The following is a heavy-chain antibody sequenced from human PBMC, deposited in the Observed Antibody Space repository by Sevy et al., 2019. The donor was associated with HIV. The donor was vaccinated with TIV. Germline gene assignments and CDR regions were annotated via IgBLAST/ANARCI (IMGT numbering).Heavy chain of an antibody. D-gene: IGHD4-17*01. Sequence: SETVSLTCTVSGGSISSSSYYWGWIRQPPGQGLEWIGSIYYSGSTYYNPSLKSRVTISVDTSKNQFSLKLSSVTAADTAVYYCAAMGNDYGDYQGGAFDIWGQGTMVTVSS. J-gene: IGHJ3*02. CDR2: IYYSGST. CDR1: GGSISSSSYY. V-gene: IGHV4-39*01. CDR3: AAMGNDYGDYQGGAFDI.